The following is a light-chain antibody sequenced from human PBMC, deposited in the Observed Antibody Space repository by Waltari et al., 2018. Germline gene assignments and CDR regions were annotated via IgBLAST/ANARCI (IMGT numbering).Light chain of an antibody. CDR2: ANN. J-gene: IGLJ1*01. CDR3: QSFDSSLDGYV. Sequence: QSVLTQPPSVSGAPGQRVTTSCTGSSSNIGSYYHVPWYQHLPGTAPKVLIYANNNRPSGVPDRFSGSKSGASASLAITGLQAEDEADYYCQSFDSSLDGYVFGTGTKVTVL. V-gene: IGLV1-40*01. CDR1: SSNIGSYYH.